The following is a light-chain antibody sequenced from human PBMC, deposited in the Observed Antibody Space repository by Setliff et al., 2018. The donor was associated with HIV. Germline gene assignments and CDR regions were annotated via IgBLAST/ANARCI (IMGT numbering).Light chain of an antibody. CDR1: SSDIGGYYY. CDR3: CSYTSGSTLV. Sequence: QSVLAQPASVAGSPGQSITISCSGTSSDIGGYYYVSWYQQYPGRAPKLILYEVSNRPSGISNRFSGSNSGNTASLTISGLQAEDDADYYCCSYTSGSTLVFGGGTK. CDR2: EVS. V-gene: IGLV2-14*03. J-gene: IGLJ2*01.